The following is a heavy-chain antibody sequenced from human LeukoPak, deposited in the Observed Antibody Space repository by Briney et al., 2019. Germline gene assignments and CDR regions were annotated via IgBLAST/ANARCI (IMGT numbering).Heavy chain of an antibody. V-gene: IGHV1-2*02. D-gene: IGHD2/OR15-2a*01. CDR1: GYTLTGYY. CDR3: ARDRYFALYYYYYLVV. J-gene: IGHJ6*03. CDR2: INPNSGGT. Sequence: ASVKVSCKASGYTLTGYYMNSVRQSPGQRLKWLGWINPNSGGTNYAQKFQGRVNMTRDTSISTAYMELSRLRSDDTAVYYCARDRYFALYYYYYLVVWGKGTTVTVSS.